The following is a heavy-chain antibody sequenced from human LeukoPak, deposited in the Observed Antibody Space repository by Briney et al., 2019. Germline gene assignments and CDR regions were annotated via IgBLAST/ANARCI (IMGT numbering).Heavy chain of an antibody. CDR2: ITGSGGST. CDR3: AKDTPKPRIRYDSSGSFDY. V-gene: IGHV3-23*01. Sequence: PGGSLRLSCAASGFTFSSYAMSWVRQAPGKGLEWVSVITGSGGSTYYADSVKGRFTISRDNSKNTLYLQMNSLRAEDTAVYYCAKDTPKPRIRYDSSGSFDYWGQGTLVTVSS. D-gene: IGHD3-22*01. CDR1: GFTFSSYA. J-gene: IGHJ4*02.